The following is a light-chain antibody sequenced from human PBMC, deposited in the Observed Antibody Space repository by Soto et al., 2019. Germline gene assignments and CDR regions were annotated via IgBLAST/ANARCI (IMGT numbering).Light chain of an antibody. CDR1: QGISSY. CDR2: AAS. J-gene: IGKJ1*01. V-gene: IGKV1-9*01. Sequence: DIQLTQSPSFLSASLGYRVTITCRPSQGISSYLAWYQQKPGKAPKLLIYAASTLQSGVPSRFSGSGSGTEFTLTISSLQPEDFAAYYCQQLNSYPRTFGQGTKVEIK. CDR3: QQLNSYPRT.